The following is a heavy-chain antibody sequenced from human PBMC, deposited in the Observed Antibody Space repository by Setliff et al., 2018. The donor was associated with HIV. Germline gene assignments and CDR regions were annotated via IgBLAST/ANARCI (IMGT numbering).Heavy chain of an antibody. J-gene: IGHJ6*03. D-gene: IGHD3-22*01. Sequence: KSSETLSLTCTVSGGSISTFYWSWIRQPPGKGLEWIGYIYYSGRTNYNPSLDSRVTMSVDTSKNQFSLKLSTVTAAGTAVSYCARGHYYDSGGYYSAYYYYMDVWGKGTTVTVSS. V-gene: IGHV4-59*01. CDR2: IYYSGRT. CDR1: GGSISTFY. CDR3: ARGHYYDSGGYYSAYYYYMDV.